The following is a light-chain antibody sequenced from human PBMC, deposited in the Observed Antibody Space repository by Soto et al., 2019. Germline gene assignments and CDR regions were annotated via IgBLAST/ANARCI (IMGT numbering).Light chain of an antibody. CDR2: ATS. CDR1: QNINKY. V-gene: IGKV1-39*01. CDR3: LQTYSTPRT. J-gene: IGKJ1*01. Sequence: DIQMTQSPSSLSASVGDRVTITCRTSQNINKYLSWYQQKPGKAPKLLIYATSTLQSGVPSRFSGSGSGTDFTLTISTLQPEDFATYDCLQTYSTPRTFGQGTKVDI.